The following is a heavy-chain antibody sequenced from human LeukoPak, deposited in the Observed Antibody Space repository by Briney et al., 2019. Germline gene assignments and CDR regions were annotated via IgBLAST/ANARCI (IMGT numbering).Heavy chain of an antibody. CDR1: GGPISSYY. CDR2: IYYSGST. V-gene: IGHV4-59*01. D-gene: IGHD4-17*01. J-gene: IGHJ2*01. Sequence: PSETLSLTCTVSGGPISSYYWSWLRQPPGKGLEWIGYIYYSGSTNYNPSLKSRVTISVDTSKNQFSLKLSSVTAADTAVYYCASTVTTSTAWYFDLWGRGTLVTVSS. CDR3: ASTVTTSTAWYFDL.